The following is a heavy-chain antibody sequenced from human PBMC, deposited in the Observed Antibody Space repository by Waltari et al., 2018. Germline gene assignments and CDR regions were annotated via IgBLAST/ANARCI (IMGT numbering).Heavy chain of an antibody. CDR3: ATGREQLAHFDQ. J-gene: IGHJ4*02. V-gene: IGHV1-69-2*01. Sequence: DVQLVQSGAEVKKPGATVKISCKISGFTFTDYYIHWVQQAPGKGLKWVGLVDQKDGGTVNAGNYQGRGTINADTLTDTAVMEVDTLRAEDTAVYYCATGREQLAHFDQWGQGTLVTVSS. CDR1: GFTFTDYY. CDR2: VDQKDGGT. D-gene: IGHD6-6*01.